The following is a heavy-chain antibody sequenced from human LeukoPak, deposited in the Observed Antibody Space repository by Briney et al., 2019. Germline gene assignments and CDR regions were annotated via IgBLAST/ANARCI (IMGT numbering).Heavy chain of an antibody. D-gene: IGHD3-10*01. Sequence: VASVKVSCKASGGTFSSYAINWVRQAPGQGLEWMGRIIPIFGTANYAQKFQGRVTITTDESTSTAYMELSSLRSEDTAVYYCARVVVRGVIIQLGLQDFDYWGQGTLVTVSS. CDR2: IIPIFGTA. CDR1: GGTFSSYA. CDR3: ARVVVRGVIIQLGLQDFDY. J-gene: IGHJ4*02. V-gene: IGHV1-69*05.